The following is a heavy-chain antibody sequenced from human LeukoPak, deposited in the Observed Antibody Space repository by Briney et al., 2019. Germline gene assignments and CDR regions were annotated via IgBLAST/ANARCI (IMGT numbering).Heavy chain of an antibody. CDR2: ISGGGTIT. J-gene: IGHJ6*02. V-gene: IGHV3-43*02. CDR3: AKDTPLFYRYYGIDV. CDR1: GFTLDAYA. Sequence: GGSLRLSCAASGFTLDAYAMHWVRQAPGKGLEWVALISGGGTITYYADSVKGRFIISRDNSKNSLFLEMNSLRAEDTALYYCAKDTPLFYRYYGIDVWAKGPRSPSP.